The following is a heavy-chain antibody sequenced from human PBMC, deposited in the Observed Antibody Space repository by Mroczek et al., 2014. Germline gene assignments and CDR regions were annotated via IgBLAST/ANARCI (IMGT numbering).Heavy chain of an antibody. CDR3: ANHLSTNWRAFEH. J-gene: IGHJ4*02. V-gene: IGHV3-23*01. Sequence: VQLQGVRRRAWVQPGGSLRLSCVASGFTFSTHAMSWVRQAPGKGLEWVSVISGSSATTYYADSVRGRFTISRDNSKNTLYLQMNSLRAEDTALYYCANHLSTNWRAFEHWGQGTLVTVSS. CDR1: GFTFSTHA. CDR2: ISGSSATT. D-gene: IGHD1-1*01.